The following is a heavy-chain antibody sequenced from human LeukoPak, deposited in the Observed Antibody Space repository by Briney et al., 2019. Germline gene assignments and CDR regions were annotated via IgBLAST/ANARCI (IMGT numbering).Heavy chain of an antibody. D-gene: IGHD3-10*01. CDR1: GFAFRGYR. Sequence: GLLRRSWVASGFAFRGYRLNWSRQPPGKGLEWVSSISSSSSYIYQADSVKGRFTISRDNAKNSLYLQTDSLRAEDTAVYYCARGRMVRGVIIMAGDYWGQRTLVTVSS. CDR3: ARGRMVRGVIIMAGDY. V-gene: IGHV3-21*01. J-gene: IGHJ4*02. CDR2: ISSSSSYI.